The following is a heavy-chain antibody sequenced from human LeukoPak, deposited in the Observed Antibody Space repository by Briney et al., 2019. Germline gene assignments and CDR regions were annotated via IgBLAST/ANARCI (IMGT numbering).Heavy chain of an antibody. CDR3: ARGPDAFDI. Sequence: SETLSLTCTVSGDSSSNSIYYWGWIRQPPGRGLDWIGSIDYSGSTYYNPSLKSRVTISVDTSKNQFSLKLSSVTAADTAVYYCARGPDAFDIWGQGTMVTVSS. J-gene: IGHJ3*02. V-gene: IGHV4-39*07. CDR1: GDSSSNSIYY. CDR2: IDYSGST.